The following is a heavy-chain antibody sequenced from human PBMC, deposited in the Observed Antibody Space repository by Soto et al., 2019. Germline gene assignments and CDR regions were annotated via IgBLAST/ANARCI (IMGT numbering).Heavy chain of an antibody. V-gene: IGHV5-51*01. D-gene: IGHD3-9*01. CDR1: GYSFTSYW. J-gene: IGHJ2*01. CDR3: ARHGPGDEVYYDILTGYSTYWYFDL. CDR2: IYPGDSDT. Sequence: GESLKISCKGSGYSFTSYWIGWVRQMPGKGLEWMGIIYPGDSDTRYSPSFQGQVTISADKSISTAYLQWSSLKASDTAMYYCARHGPGDEVYYDILTGYSTYWYFDLWGRGTLVTVSS.